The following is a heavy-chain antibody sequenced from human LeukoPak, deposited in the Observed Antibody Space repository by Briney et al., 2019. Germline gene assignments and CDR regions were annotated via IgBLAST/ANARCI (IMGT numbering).Heavy chain of an antibody. D-gene: IGHD6-19*01. CDR2: TSCDGGST. Sequence: AGSLRLYCSASRFTFCSYARQWDRQAQGKELKCVSTTSCDGGSTYYADSVKGRFTSSRDNSKNTLYLQVSSLRAEDTAVYYCVKDRSSGWYYLFDYWGQGTLVTVSS. CDR3: VKDRSSGWYYLFDY. J-gene: IGHJ4*02. CDR1: RFTFCSYA. V-gene: IGHV3-64D*06.